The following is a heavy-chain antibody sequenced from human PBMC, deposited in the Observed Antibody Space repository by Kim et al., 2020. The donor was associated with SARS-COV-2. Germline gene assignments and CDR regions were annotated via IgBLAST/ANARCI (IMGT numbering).Heavy chain of an antibody. CDR3: ARSYGDYFGY. D-gene: IGHD4-17*01. J-gene: IGHJ4*02. CDR2: IYYSGST. Sequence: SETLSLTCTVSGGSISSYYWSWIRQPPGKGLEWIGYIYYSGSTNYNPSLKSRVTISVDTSKNQFSLKLSSVTAADTAVYYCARSYGDYFGYWGEGTLATASS. CDR1: GGSISSYY. V-gene: IGHV4-59*12.